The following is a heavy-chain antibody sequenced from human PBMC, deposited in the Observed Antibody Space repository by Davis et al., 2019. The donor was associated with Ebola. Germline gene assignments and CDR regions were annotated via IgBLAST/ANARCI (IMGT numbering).Heavy chain of an antibody. CDR1: GGSISSYY. Sequence: SETLSLTCTVSGGSISSYYWSWIRQPAGKGLEWIGRIGGSTNYNPSLKSRVTMSVDTSKNQFSLKLSSVTAADTAVYYCARDRGYSGYDYLDYWGQGTLVTVSS. V-gene: IGHV4-4*07. CDR2: IGGST. J-gene: IGHJ4*02. CDR3: ARDRGYSGYDYLDY. D-gene: IGHD5-12*01.